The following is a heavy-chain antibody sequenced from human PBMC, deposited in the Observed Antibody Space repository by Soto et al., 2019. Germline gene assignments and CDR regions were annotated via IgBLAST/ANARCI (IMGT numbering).Heavy chain of an antibody. Sequence: GGSLRLSCAASGFSLSGSAMHWVRQASGKGLEWVGRINSKANSYATAYAASVKGRFTISRDDSKNTAYLQMNSLKTEDTAVYYCTRHDAMVRGEDLDYWGQGTPVTVSS. V-gene: IGHV3-73*01. CDR2: INSKANSYAT. J-gene: IGHJ4*02. D-gene: IGHD3-10*01. CDR1: GFSLSGSA. CDR3: TRHDAMVRGEDLDY.